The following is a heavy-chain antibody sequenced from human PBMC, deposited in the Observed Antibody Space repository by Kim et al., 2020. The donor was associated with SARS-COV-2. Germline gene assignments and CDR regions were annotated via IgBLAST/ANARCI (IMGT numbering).Heavy chain of an antibody. CDR3: ARDLGVSPPSNVEVIATRWLDP. J-gene: IGHJ5*02. D-gene: IGHD2-2*01. CDR2: ISGYNGKI. V-gene: IGHV1-18*04. CDR1: GYTFTSYG. Sequence: ASVKVSCKSSGYTFTSYGISWVRQAPGQGLEWMGWISGYNGKINYAQKFQGRVTMTIDTSTSTAYMELRSLISDDTAVYYCARDLGVSPPSNVEVIATRWLDPWGQGTLVTVSS.